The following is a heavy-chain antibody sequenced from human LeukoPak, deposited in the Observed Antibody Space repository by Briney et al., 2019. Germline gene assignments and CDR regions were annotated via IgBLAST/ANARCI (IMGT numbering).Heavy chain of an antibody. CDR3: AKDPYGDYGYYFDY. CDR2: ISGSGGST. D-gene: IGHD4-17*01. Sequence: PGGSLRLSCAASGFTFITYAMSWVRQAPEKGLEWVSAISGSGGSTYYADSVKGRFTISRDNSKNTLYLQMNSLRAEDTAVYYCAKDPYGDYGYYFDYWGQGTLVTVSS. CDR1: GFTFITYA. J-gene: IGHJ4*02. V-gene: IGHV3-23*01.